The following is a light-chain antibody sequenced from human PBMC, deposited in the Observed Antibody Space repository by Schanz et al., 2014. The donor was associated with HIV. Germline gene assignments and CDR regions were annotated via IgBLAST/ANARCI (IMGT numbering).Light chain of an antibody. CDR2: RAS. CDR1: QSLDRW. Sequence: DIQMTQSPSSLSASVGDRVTITCRAGQSLDRWLAWYQQKPGKAPKLLIYRASYLESGVPSRFSGSGSGTQFTLTISSLQPDDFATYYCQQYYSSSWTFGQGTNVEVK. V-gene: IGKV1-5*03. J-gene: IGKJ1*01. CDR3: QQYYSSSWT.